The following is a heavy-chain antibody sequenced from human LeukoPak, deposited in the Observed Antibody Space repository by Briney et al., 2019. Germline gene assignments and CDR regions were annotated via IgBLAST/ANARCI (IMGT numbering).Heavy chain of an antibody. CDR3: ARVRGGSYTPDFDY. CDR1: GGSFSGYY. CDR2: IYYSGST. J-gene: IGHJ4*02. D-gene: IGHD1-26*01. V-gene: IGHV4-39*06. Sequence: PSETLSLTCAVYGGSFSGYYWGWIRQPPGKGLEWIGSIYYSGSTYYNPSLKSRVTISVDTSQNQFPLKLSSVTAADTAVSYCARVRGGSYTPDFDYWGQGTLVTVSS.